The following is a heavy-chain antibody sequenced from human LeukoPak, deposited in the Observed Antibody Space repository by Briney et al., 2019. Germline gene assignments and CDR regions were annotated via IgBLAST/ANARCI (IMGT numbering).Heavy chain of an antibody. CDR3: ARDPKTYYYDSSGYSNWFDP. CDR1: GGSISSGGYS. Sequence: SETLSLTCAVSGGSISSGGYSWSWIRQPPGKGLERIGYIYHSGSTYYNPSLKSRVTISVDTSKNQFSLKLSSVTAADTAVYYCARDPKTYYYDSSGYSNWFDPWGQGTLVTVSS. J-gene: IGHJ5*02. V-gene: IGHV4-30-2*01. CDR2: IYHSGST. D-gene: IGHD3-22*01.